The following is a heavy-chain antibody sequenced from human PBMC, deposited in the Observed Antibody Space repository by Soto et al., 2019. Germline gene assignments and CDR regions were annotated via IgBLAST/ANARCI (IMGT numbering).Heavy chain of an antibody. CDR3: AKSSRYCSGGGCFYYFDY. Sequence: EVQLLESGGGLGQPGGSLRLSCAASGFSIGSSAWSWVRQAPGKGLDWVSTIGGNGVTTFYADSAKGRFTISRDISRNTVFLQMSSLRAEDTALYYCAKSSRYCSGGGCFYYFDYWGQGTLVTVSS. J-gene: IGHJ4*02. D-gene: IGHD2-15*01. CDR2: IGGNGVTT. CDR1: GFSIGSSA. V-gene: IGHV3-23*01.